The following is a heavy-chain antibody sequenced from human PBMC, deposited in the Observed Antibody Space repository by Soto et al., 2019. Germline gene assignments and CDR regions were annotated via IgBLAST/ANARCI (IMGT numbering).Heavy chain of an antibody. CDR1: GGSISNYY. D-gene: IGHD2-21*01. CDR2: IYYSGST. CDR3: ARGRTHIVVPSDY. Sequence: PSETLSLTCTVSGGSISNYYWSWIRQPPGKGLEWIGYIYYSGSTYYNPSLKSRVTISVDTSKNQFSLKLSSVTAADTAVYYCARGRTHIVVPSDYWGQGTLVTVSS. J-gene: IGHJ4*02. V-gene: IGHV4-59*01.